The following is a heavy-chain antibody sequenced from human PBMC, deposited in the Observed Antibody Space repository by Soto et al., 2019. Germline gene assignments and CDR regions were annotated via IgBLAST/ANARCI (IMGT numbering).Heavy chain of an antibody. CDR2: IWYDASNK. V-gene: IGHV3-33*01. D-gene: IGHD1-26*01. CDR1: GFTFRTYG. Sequence: VQLVESGGGVVQPGRSLRLSCAASGFTFRTYGMYWVRQAPGKGPEWVAVIWYDASNKYYADSVKGRFTISRDNSENTLYLQMNSLRAEDTAVYYCARGRVDGGELDLWGQGTLVTVSS. CDR3: ARGRVDGGELDL. J-gene: IGHJ4*02.